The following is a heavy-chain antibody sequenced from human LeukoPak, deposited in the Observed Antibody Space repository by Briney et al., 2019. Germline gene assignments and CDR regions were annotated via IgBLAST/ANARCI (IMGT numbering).Heavy chain of an antibody. V-gene: IGHV4-39*07. CDR2: IYYSGSTT. J-gene: IGHJ4*01. CDR1: GGSISSSSHY. CDR3: ARGDARGYSYGHFHFDH. D-gene: IGHD5-18*01. Sequence: SETLSLTCTVSGGSISSSSHYWGWIRQPPGKGLEWIGSIYYSGSTTYYKPSLKSRVTISVDTSKNQFSLKLSSVTAADTAVYYCARGDARGYSYGHFHFDHWGHGTLVTVSS.